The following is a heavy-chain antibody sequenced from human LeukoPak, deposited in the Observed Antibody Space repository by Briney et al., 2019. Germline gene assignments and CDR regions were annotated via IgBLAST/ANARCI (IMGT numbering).Heavy chain of an antibody. V-gene: IGHV1-18*01. CDR2: ISAYNGNT. D-gene: IGHD2-15*01. CDR1: GGTFSSYA. CDR3: ARVYCSSSSCSHFDY. Sequence: ASVKVSCKASGGTFSSYAISWVRQAPGQGLEWMGWISAYNGNTNYAQKLQDRVTMTTDTSTSTAYMELRSLRSDDTAVYYCARVYCSSSSCSHFDYWGQGTLVTVSS. J-gene: IGHJ4*02.